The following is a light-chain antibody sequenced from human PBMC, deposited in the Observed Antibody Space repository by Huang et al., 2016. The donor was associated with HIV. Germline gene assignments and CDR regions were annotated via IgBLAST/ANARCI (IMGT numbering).Light chain of an antibody. Sequence: DIVMTQSPDSLTVSLGERATINCKSSQSVLHSNNKNYLAWYQLKPGQTPRLLIYWSSTREPGVPDRFSGDGSGSDFTLTINSLQVEDVAVYYCQRYINTPLTFGGGTKVEI. CDR3: QRYINTPLT. CDR1: QSVLHSNNKNY. V-gene: IGKV4-1*01. J-gene: IGKJ4*01. CDR2: WSS.